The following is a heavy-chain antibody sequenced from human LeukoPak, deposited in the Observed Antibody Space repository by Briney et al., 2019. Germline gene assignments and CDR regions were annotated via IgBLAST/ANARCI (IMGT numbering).Heavy chain of an antibody. CDR1: GYTFTSYG. D-gene: IGHD6-13*01. J-gene: IGHJ4*02. Sequence: GASVKVSCKASGYTFTSYGISWVRQAPGQGLEWMGWISAYNGNTNYAQKLQGRVTMTTDTSTSTAYMELRSLRSDDTAVYYCARDTPVTIAAAGPTGVGDYWGQGTLVTVSS. V-gene: IGHV1-18*01. CDR3: ARDTPVTIAAAGPTGVGDY. CDR2: ISAYNGNT.